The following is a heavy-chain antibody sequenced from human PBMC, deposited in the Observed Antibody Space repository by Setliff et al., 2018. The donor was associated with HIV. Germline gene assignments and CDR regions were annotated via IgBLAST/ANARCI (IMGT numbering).Heavy chain of an antibody. Sequence: ASVKVSCKASGYTFIDYFIHWVRQAPGQGLEWMAYINPNSGDSKTAQKFQGRATVTRDTSIVTAYMELSSLTSGDTAVYHCARDYFPHSRRNFGSGDYFHFWGQGSRVTVSS. D-gene: IGHD3-10*01. CDR2: INPNSGDS. J-gene: IGHJ4*02. CDR3: ARDYFPHSRRNFGSGDYFHF. V-gene: IGHV1-2*02. CDR1: GYTFIDYF.